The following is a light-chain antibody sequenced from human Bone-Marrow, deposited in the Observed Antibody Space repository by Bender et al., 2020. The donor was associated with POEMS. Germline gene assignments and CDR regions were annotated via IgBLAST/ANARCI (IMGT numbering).Light chain of an antibody. CDR2: EVD. J-gene: IGLJ3*02. CDR1: FNDIGSYNR. CDR3: CSYGGGAIWV. V-gene: IGLV2-23*02. Sequence: QSALTQPASVSGPPGQSITISCTGTFNDIGSYNRVSWYQQHPGRAPKLMIYEVDKRPSGVSNRFSGSKSGHTASLTISGLQAEDEGDYYCCSYGGGAIWVFGGGTKLTVL.